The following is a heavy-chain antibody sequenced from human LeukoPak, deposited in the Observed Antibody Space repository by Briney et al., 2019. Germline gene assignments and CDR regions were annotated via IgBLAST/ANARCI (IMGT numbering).Heavy chain of an antibody. CDR2: IKQDGSEK. Sequence: PGGSLRLSCAASGSTFSSYWMSWVRQAPGKGLEWVANIKQDGSEKYYVDSVKGRFTISRDNAKNSLYLQMNSLRAEDTAVYYCARDQGWNYDYWGQGTLVTVSS. D-gene: IGHD1-7*01. CDR1: GSTFSSYW. V-gene: IGHV3-7*01. CDR3: ARDQGWNYDY. J-gene: IGHJ4*02.